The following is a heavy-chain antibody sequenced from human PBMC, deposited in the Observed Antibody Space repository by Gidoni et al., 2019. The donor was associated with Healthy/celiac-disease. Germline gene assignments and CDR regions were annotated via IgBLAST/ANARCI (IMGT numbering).Heavy chain of an antibody. J-gene: IGHJ4*02. CDR2: INHSGST. Sequence: QVQLQQWGAGLLKPSETLSLTCAVYGGSFSGYYWSWIRQPPGKGLEWIGEINHSGSTNYNPSLKSRVTISVDTSKNQFSLKLSSVTAADTAVYYCARSGLEQQLAFFDYWGQGTLVTVSS. V-gene: IGHV4-34*01. D-gene: IGHD6-13*01. CDR1: GGSFSGYY. CDR3: ARSGLEQQLAFFDY.